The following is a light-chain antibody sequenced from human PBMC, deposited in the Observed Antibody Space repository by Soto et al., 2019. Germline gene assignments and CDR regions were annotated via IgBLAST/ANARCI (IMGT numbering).Light chain of an antibody. CDR3: GSYASLRV. CDR2: EGS. J-gene: IGLJ2*01. V-gene: IGLV2-23*01. CDR1: SSDVGSYNL. Sequence: QSVLTQPASVSGAPGQSITISCTGTSSDVGSYNLVSWYQQHPGKAPKLMIYEGSKRPSGVSNRFSGSKSGNTASLTISGNQAEDEADHYCGSYASLRVFGGGTKLTVL.